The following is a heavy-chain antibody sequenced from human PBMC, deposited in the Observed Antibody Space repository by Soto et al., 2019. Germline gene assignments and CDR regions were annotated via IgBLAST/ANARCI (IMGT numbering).Heavy chain of an antibody. CDR1: GGSVSSGSYY. V-gene: IGHV4-61*01. D-gene: IGHD2-15*01. J-gene: IGHJ4*02. CDR3: ARADPDASVGY. Sequence: PSETLSLTCTVSGGSVSSGSYYWSWIRQPPGKGLEWIGYIYYSESTYYNPSLKSRVTISADTSKNQFSLGMNSMIAADTAVYYCARADPDASVGYWGQGTLVTVSS. CDR2: IYYSEST.